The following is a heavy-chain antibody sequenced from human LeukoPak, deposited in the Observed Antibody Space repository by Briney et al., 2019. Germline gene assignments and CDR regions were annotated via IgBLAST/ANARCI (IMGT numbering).Heavy chain of an antibody. D-gene: IGHD2-15*01. V-gene: IGHV1-2*02. CDR3: TLLGYCSGGSCYPFDY. CDR1: GYNFTGYY. J-gene: IGHJ4*02. Sequence: ASVKVSCKASGYNFTGYYIHWVRQAPGQGLEWMGGINPNSGGTKYAQKFQGRVTMTRDTSISTAYMELSRLRSDDTAVYYCTLLGYCSGGSCYPFDYWGQGTLSSSPQ. CDR2: INPNSGGT.